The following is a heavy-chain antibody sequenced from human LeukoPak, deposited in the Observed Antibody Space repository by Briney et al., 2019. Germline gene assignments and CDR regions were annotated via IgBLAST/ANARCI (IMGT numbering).Heavy chain of an antibody. CDR2: ISGDGDST. CDR1: GFSFDDYA. Sequence: GGSLRLSCAASGFSFDDYAMHWVRQAPGKGLEWVSLISGDGDSTYYADSVKGRFTISRDNSKDSLYLQMNSLRTEDTALYYCAKDTGITPSGISGFFDFWGQGTLVSVSS. CDR3: AKDTGITPSGISGFFDF. V-gene: IGHV3-43*02. J-gene: IGHJ4*02. D-gene: IGHD6-13*01.